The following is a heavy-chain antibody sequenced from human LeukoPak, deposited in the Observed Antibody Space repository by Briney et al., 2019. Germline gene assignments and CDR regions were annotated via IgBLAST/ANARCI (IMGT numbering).Heavy chain of an antibody. J-gene: IGHJ6*02. CDR2: IYYSGST. V-gene: IGHV4-59*08. Sequence: PSETLSLTCTVSGGSISSYYWSWIRQPPGKGLEWIGYIYYSGSTNYNPSLKSRVTISVDTSKNQFSLKLSSVTAADTAVYYCARHNLRVTTVVTPGIYYYGMDVWGQGTTVTVSS. CDR3: ARHNLRVTTVVTPGIYYYGMDV. CDR1: GGSISSYY. D-gene: IGHD4-23*01.